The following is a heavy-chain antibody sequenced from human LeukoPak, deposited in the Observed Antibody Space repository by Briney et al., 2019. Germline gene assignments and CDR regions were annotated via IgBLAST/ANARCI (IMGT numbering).Heavy chain of an antibody. CDR1: EFTLSNYS. J-gene: IGHJ5*02. V-gene: IGHV3-74*01. Sequence: GGAPRLSCAASEFTLSNYSFNWVGHAPGKGREWVSFITGGSGTGYADSVTCRFTISRDNAKNTLYLQMNSLRAEDTAVYYCARDSSSVSGFDPWGQGTLVTVSS. D-gene: IGHD6-6*01. CDR2: ITGGSGT. CDR3: ARDSSSVSGFDP.